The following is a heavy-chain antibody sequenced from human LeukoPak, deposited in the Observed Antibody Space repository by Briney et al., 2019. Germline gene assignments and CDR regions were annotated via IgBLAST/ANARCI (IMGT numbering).Heavy chain of an antibody. CDR2: IFYSGST. Sequence: SETLSLTCTVSGGSISTSNYYWGWIRQPPGKGLEWIGNIFYSGSTYYSPSLRSRVTISLDTSRNQFSLQLNSVTPEDTAVYCCARAGYYYDSSGYYYGYDYWGQGTLVTVSS. D-gene: IGHD3-22*01. J-gene: IGHJ4*02. CDR3: ARAGYYYDSSGYYYGYDY. V-gene: IGHV4-39*07. CDR1: GGSISTSNYY.